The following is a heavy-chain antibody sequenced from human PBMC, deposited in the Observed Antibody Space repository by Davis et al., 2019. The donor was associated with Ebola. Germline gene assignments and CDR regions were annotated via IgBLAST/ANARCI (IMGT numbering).Heavy chain of an antibody. V-gene: IGHV3-23*01. D-gene: IGHD3-9*01. CDR2: ISGSGGST. CDR3: AKSFKNYEILTGYYRFDAFDI. Sequence: PGGSLRLSCAASGFTFSSYAMSWVRQAPGKGLEWVSAISGSGGSTYYADSVKGRFTISRDNSKNTLYLQMNSLRAEDTAVYYCAKSFKNYEILTGYYRFDAFDIWGQGTMVTVSS. J-gene: IGHJ3*02. CDR1: GFTFSSYA.